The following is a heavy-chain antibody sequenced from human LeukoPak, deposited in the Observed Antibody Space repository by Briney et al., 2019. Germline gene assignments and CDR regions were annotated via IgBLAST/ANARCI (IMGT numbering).Heavy chain of an antibody. D-gene: IGHD1-26*01. V-gene: IGHV3-21*04. CDR3: ASGGIYYGAAFDF. Sequence: GGSLRLSCAASGFTFSSYSMNWVRQAPGKGLEWVSSISSSSSYIYYADSVKGRFTISRDNAKNSLYLQMNSLRAEDTALYYCASGGIYYGAAFDFWGRGTLVTVSS. J-gene: IGHJ4*02. CDR2: ISSSSSYI. CDR1: GFTFSSYS.